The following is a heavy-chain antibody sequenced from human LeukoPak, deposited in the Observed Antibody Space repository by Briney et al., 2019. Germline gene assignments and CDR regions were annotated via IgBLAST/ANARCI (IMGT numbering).Heavy chain of an antibody. J-gene: IGHJ4*02. V-gene: IGHV4-61*02. CDR3: ARGYSGYDVDY. CDR2: IYTSGST. D-gene: IGHD5-12*01. Sequence: PSETLSLTCAVSGGSISSNSYYWRWIRQPAGKGLEWIGRIYTSGSTTYNPSLKSRVTMSVDTSKSQFSLNLSSVTAADTAVYYCARGYSGYDVDYWGQGTLVTVSS. CDR1: GGSISSNSYY.